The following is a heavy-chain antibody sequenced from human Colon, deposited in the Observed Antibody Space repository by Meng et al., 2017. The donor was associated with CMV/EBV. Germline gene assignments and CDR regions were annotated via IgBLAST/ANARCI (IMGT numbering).Heavy chain of an antibody. D-gene: IGHD2/OR15-2a*01. CDR3: ARDSNRSGRNYYYGLDV. Sequence: GESLKISCAASGFTFSSYAMSWVRQAPGKGLEWVSYISRGGSAIYYADSVKGRFTISRDHAKNSLYLQMTSLSAEDTGVYYCARDSNRSGRNYYYGLDVWGQGTTVTVSS. J-gene: IGHJ6*02. CDR1: GFTFSSYA. CDR2: ISRGGSAI. V-gene: IGHV3-48*03.